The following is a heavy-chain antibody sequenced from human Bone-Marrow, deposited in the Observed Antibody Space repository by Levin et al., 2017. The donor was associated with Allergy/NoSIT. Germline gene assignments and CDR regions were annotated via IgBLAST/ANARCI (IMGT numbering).Heavy chain of an antibody. D-gene: IGHD2-2*01. V-gene: IGHV3-66*01. Sequence: TGGSLRLSCVASGFTVSSNYMNWVRQAPGKGLEWVSVIYSGGSTYYADSVKGRFTISRDNSKNTLYLQMSSLRAEDTAVYYCATDRAYCSNTTCYLPDALDSWGQGTMVTVSS. CDR2: IYSGGST. CDR1: GFTVSSNY. J-gene: IGHJ3*02. CDR3: ATDRAYCSNTTCYLPDALDS.